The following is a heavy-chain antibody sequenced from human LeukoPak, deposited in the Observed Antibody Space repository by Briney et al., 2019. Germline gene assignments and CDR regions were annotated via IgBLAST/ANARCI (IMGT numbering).Heavy chain of an antibody. J-gene: IGHJ4*02. CDR2: ISSSSSTI. D-gene: IGHD3-16*02. CDR1: GGSISSSN. V-gene: IGHV3-48*02. Sequence: PSETLSLTCAVSGGSISSSNWWSWVRQPPGKGLEWVSYISSSSSTIYYADSVKGRFTISRDNAKNSLYLQMNSLRDEDTAVYYCARDLKNYDYVWGSYLNFDYWGQGTLVTVSS. CDR3: ARDLKNYDYVWGSYLNFDY.